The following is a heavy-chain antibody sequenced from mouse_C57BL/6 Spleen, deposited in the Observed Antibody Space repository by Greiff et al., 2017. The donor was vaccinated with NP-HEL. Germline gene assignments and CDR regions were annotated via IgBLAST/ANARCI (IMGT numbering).Heavy chain of an antibody. CDR3: TRSGSSWAMDY. D-gene: IGHD1-1*01. J-gene: IGHJ4*01. CDR2: IDPETGGT. V-gene: IGHV1-15*01. Sequence: QVQLQQSVAELVRPGASVTLSCKASGYTFTDYEMHWVKQTPVHGLEWIGAIDPETGGTAYNQKFKGKAILTADKSSSTAYMELRSLTSEDSAVYYCTRSGSSWAMDYWGQGTSVTVSS. CDR1: GYTFTDYE.